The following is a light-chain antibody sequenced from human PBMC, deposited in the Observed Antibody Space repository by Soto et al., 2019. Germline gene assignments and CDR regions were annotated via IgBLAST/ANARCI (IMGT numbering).Light chain of an antibody. J-gene: IGKJ1*01. V-gene: IGKV1-9*01. CDR2: AAS. Sequence: DIQLTQSPSFLSASVGDRVTITCRASQGISSYLAWYQQKPGKAPKLLIYAASTLQSGVPSRFSGSGSGTKFTLTISSLQPKDFATYYCQQLNSYPRTFGQGTKVEIK. CDR3: QQLNSYPRT. CDR1: QGISSY.